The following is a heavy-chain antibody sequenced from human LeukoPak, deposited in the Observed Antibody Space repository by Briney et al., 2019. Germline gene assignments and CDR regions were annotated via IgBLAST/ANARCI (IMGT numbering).Heavy chain of an antibody. CDR2: IYSGGST. CDR3: AMGDYVGNYFDY. J-gene: IGHJ4*02. Sequence: GGSLRLSCAASGFTFSGYSMNWVRQAPGKGLEWVSVIYSGGSTYYADSVKGRFTISRDNSKNTLYLQMNSLRAEDTAVYYCAMGDYVGNYFDYWGQGTLVTVSS. D-gene: IGHD4-17*01. CDR1: GFTFSGYS. V-gene: IGHV3-66*01.